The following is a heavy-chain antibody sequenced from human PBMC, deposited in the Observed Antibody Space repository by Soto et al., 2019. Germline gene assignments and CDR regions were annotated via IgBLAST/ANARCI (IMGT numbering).Heavy chain of an antibody. J-gene: IGHJ3*02. V-gene: IGHV4-4*02. CDR2: FYHIRST. Sequence: ETLSLTCAVSGGSISSSNCCSWLRQPPGKKLESIWDFYHIRSTNYNPSLNSRVTLSVDTSKNQFSLKLSSVTAADTAVYYCARAEDGSGRYHDAFDIWGQGTMVTV. CDR1: GGSISSSNC. D-gene: IGHD3-10*01. CDR3: ARAEDGSGRYHDAFDI.